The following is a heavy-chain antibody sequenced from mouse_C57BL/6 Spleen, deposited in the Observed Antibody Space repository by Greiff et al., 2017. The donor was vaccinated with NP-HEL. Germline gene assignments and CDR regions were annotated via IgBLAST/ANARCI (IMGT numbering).Heavy chain of an antibody. CDR2: ISYDGSN. CDR1: GYSITSGYY. D-gene: IGHD2-4*01. CDR3: ARDEDYDPYYFDY. V-gene: IGHV3-6*01. J-gene: IGHJ2*01. Sequence: EVQLQQSGPGLVKPSQSLSLTCSVTGYSITSGYYWNWIRQFPGNKLEWMGYISYDGSNNYNPSLKNRISITRDTSKNQFFLKLNSVTTEDTATYYCARDEDYDPYYFDYWGQGTTLTVSS.